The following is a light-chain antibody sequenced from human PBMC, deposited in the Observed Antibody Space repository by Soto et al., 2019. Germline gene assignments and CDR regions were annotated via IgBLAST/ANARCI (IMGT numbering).Light chain of an antibody. CDR3: GSFTSSSTVV. CDR1: SSDVGGYNY. J-gene: IGLJ2*01. CDR2: DVS. V-gene: IGLV2-14*01. Sequence: QSALTQPASVSGSPGQSITISCTGTSSDVGGYNYVSWYQQHPGKAPKLMIYDVSNRPSGVSNRFSGSKSGNTASLTISGIQAEDEADYYCGSFTSSSTVVFGGGTKLTVL.